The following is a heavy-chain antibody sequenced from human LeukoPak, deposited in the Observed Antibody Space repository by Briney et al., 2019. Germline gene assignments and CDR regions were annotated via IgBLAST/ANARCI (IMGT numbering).Heavy chain of an antibody. CDR2: ISGTDDST. Sequence: PGGSLRLSCAASGFTFSIFAMSWVRQAPGRGLEWVSSISGTDDSTYYADSVKGRFTVSRDNSKYTLSLQMDSLRAEDTAVYYCAKRRSAVAGPRYFDYWGQGTLVTVSS. V-gene: IGHV3-23*01. CDR1: GFTFSIFA. D-gene: IGHD6-19*01. J-gene: IGHJ4*02. CDR3: AKRRSAVAGPRYFDY.